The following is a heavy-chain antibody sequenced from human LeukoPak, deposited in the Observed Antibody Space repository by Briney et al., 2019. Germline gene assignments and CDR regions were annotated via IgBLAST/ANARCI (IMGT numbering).Heavy chain of an antibody. J-gene: IGHJ4*02. Sequence: PSETLSLTCTVSGGSISSYYWSWIRQPPGKGLEWIGEINHSGSTNYNPSLKSRVTISVDTSKNQFSLKLSSVTAADTAVYYCARVGWELRGPTDYWGQGTLVTVSS. D-gene: IGHD1-26*01. CDR2: INHSGST. V-gene: IGHV4-34*01. CDR1: GGSISSYY. CDR3: ARVGWELRGPTDY.